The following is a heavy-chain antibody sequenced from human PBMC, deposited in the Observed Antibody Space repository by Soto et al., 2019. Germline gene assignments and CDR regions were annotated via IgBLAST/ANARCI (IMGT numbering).Heavy chain of an antibody. Sequence: NPSETLSRTCTVAGVSINANYWTWIRQPPGKGLEWIGFISYSGNTFYSPSLRSRVTISVDASKNQFSLKLTSATTADTAIYYCAREGSDQIGSLDYWGQGTLVTVS. D-gene: IGHD3-10*01. J-gene: IGHJ4*02. CDR3: AREGSDQIGSLDY. CDR1: GVSINANY. V-gene: IGHV4-59*01. CDR2: ISYSGNT.